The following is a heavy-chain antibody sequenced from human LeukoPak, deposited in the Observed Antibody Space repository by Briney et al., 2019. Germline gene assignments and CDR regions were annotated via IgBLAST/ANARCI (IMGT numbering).Heavy chain of an antibody. CDR1: GFTFSNYN. V-gene: IGHV3-21*01. D-gene: IGHD3-3*01. Sequence: PGGSLRLSCAASGFTFSNYNMNWVRQTPGKGLEGVSSITRDSIYTFYADSVKGRFTISRDNAKNSLYLQMNSLRAEDTAVYYCARVGILEWLLYHAYYYYYMDVWGKGTTVTVSS. CDR3: ARVGILEWLLYHAYYYYYMDV. J-gene: IGHJ6*03. CDR2: ITRDSIYT.